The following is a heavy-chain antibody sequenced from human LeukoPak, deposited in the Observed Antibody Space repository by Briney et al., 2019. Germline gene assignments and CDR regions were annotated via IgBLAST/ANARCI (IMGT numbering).Heavy chain of an antibody. D-gene: IGHD3-16*01. J-gene: IGHJ4*02. Sequence: GGSLRLSCGASGFTFNTYVMSWVRQAPGKGLEWVSGISGSGGSTDYADSVKGRFTISRDNSKNTLYLHLNNLRAEDTALYYCARDWGRGRYYFDYWGQGTLVTVSS. V-gene: IGHV3-23*01. CDR3: ARDWGRGRYYFDY. CDR2: ISGSGGST. CDR1: GFTFNTYV.